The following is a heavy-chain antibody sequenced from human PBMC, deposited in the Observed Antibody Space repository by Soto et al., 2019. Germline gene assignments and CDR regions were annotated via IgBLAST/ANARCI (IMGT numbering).Heavy chain of an antibody. Sequence: EVHLLESGGALVQPGGSLRLSCAASGFTFSAYAMTWVRQAPGKGLEWVSLISGVGDGTYYADSVKGRFIISRDNTKNTLNLQMTSLRGEDTAVYFCAKNGDFWSWGMDAWGQGTTVTVSS. CDR2: ISGVGDGT. J-gene: IGHJ6*02. CDR1: GFTFSAYA. D-gene: IGHD3-3*01. CDR3: AKNGDFWSWGMDA. V-gene: IGHV3-23*01.